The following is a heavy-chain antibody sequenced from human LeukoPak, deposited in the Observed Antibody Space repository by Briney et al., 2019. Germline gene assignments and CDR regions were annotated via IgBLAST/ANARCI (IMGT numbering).Heavy chain of an antibody. CDR2: FYPGDSKT. CDR3: ARHESVFSMDV. Sequence: GESLKISCQGSGYHFITNWIGWVRQLPGKGLEWIGIFYPGDSKTIYSPSFQGQVFISADRSIRTAYLQWRSLKAADTAMYYCARHESVFSMDVWGQGTTVTVSS. J-gene: IGHJ6*02. V-gene: IGHV5-51*01. CDR1: GYHFITNW.